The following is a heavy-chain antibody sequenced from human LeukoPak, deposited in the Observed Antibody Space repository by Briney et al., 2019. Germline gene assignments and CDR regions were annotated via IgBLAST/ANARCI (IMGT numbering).Heavy chain of an antibody. CDR1: GGTFSSYA. J-gene: IGHJ3*02. CDR3: ARVGVVHRDAFDI. V-gene: IGHV1-69*01. D-gene: IGHD2-21*01. Sequence: VASVKVSCKASGGTFSSYAISWVRQAPGQGLEWMGGIIPIFGTANYAQKFQGRVTITADESTSTAYMELSSLRSEDTAVYYCARVGVVHRDAFDIWGQGTMVTVSS. CDR2: IIPIFGTA.